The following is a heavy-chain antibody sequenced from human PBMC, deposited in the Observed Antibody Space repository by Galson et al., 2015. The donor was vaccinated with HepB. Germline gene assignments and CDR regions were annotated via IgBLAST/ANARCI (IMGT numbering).Heavy chain of an antibody. CDR2: ISAYNGNT. CDR1: GYTFTSYG. D-gene: IGHD3-3*01. V-gene: IGHV1-18*04. Sequence: SVKVSCKASGYTFTSYGISWVRQAPGQGLEWMGWISAYNGNTNYAQKLQGRVTMTTDTSTSTAYMELRSLRSDDTAVYYCARAGEGEGVVTLRARTYRHCGMDVWGQGTTVTVSS. CDR3: ARAGEGEGVVTLRARTYRHCGMDV. J-gene: IGHJ6*02.